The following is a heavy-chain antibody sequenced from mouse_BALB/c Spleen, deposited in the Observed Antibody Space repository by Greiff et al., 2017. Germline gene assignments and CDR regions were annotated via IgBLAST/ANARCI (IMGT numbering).Heavy chain of an antibody. CDR2: IWAGGST. V-gene: IGHV2-9*02. CDR3: ARYDGYYGGFAY. J-gene: IGHJ3*01. CDR1: GFSLTSYG. D-gene: IGHD2-3*01. Sequence: VKLMESGPGLVAPSQSLSITCTVSGFSLTSYGVHWVRQPPGKGLEWLGVIWAGGSTNYNSALMSRLSISKDNSKSQVFLKMNSLQTDDTAMYYCARYDGYYGGFAYWGQGTLVTVSA.